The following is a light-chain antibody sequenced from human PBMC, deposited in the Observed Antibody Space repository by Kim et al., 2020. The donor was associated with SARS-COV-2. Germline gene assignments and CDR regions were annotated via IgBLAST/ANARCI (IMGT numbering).Light chain of an antibody. CDR1: KLGEKY. CDR3: QTWDSSSADVV. J-gene: IGLJ2*01. V-gene: IGLV3-1*01. CDR2: QDS. Sequence: SYELTQPPSVSVSPGQTASITCSGDKLGEKYACWYQQKPGQSPVLVIYQDSKWPSGIPERFSGSNSGNTATLTISGTQAMDEADYYCQTWDSSSADVV.